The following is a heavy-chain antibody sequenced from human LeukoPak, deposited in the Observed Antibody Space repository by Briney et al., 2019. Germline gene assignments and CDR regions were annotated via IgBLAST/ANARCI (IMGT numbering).Heavy chain of an antibody. CDR2: ISSSGSTI. CDR3: AELGITMIGGV. Sequence: GGSLRLSCTASGFIFDNYEMNWVRQAPGKGLEWVSYISSSGSTIYYADSVKGRFTISRDNAKNSLYLQMNSLRAEDTAVYYCAELGITMIGGVWGKGTTVTISS. V-gene: IGHV3-48*03. J-gene: IGHJ6*04. CDR1: GFIFDNYE. D-gene: IGHD3-10*02.